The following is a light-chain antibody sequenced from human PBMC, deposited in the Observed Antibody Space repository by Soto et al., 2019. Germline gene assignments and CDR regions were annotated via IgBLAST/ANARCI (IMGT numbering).Light chain of an antibody. CDR1: QSLHSNF. CDR3: HQSGISPLT. CDR2: STS. Sequence: EIVLTQFPGTLSLSPGERATLSCRASQSLHSNFLVWYQQKPGQAPRLLISSTSRRATGIPDRFSGSGSGTDFTLAISRLDPEAFAVYYCHQSGISPLTFGPGTRVDVK. V-gene: IGKV3-20*01. J-gene: IGKJ3*01.